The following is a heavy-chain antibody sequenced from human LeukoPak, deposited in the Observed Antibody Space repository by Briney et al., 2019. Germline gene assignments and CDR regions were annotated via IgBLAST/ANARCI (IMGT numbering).Heavy chain of an antibody. J-gene: IGHJ4*02. D-gene: IGHD6-13*01. CDR3: ARIGGAAAGHFDY. Sequence: PGGSLRLSCAASGFTFSSYVMSWVRQAPGKGPEWVSVSGSGGSTYYADSVKGRFTISRDNPKDTLYLQMNSLRAEDTAVYYCARIGGAAAGHFDYWGQGTLVTVSS. CDR2: SGSGGST. CDR1: GFTFSSYV. V-gene: IGHV3-23*01.